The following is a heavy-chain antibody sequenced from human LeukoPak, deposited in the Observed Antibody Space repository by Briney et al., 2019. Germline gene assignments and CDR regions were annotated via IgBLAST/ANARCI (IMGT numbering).Heavy chain of an antibody. V-gene: IGHV3-7*01. J-gene: IGHJ6*02. Sequence: GGSLRLSCAASGFTFSSYWMSWVRQAPGKGLEWVANIKKDGSNKNYVDSVKGRFTISRDNAENSLYLQMNSLRAEDTAVYYCARDPGGMDVWGQGTTVTVSS. CDR3: ARDPGGMDV. CDR1: GFTFSSYW. CDR2: IKKDGSNK.